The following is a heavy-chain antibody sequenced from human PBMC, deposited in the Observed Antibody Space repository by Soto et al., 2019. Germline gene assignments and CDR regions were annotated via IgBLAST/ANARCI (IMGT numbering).Heavy chain of an antibody. V-gene: IGHV3-23*01. D-gene: IGHD1-1*01. CDR2: ISGSDGST. Sequence: GRPQRLSCVASGFTFSDYAMARVRQSPGKGLEWVSSISGSDGSTYYADSVKGRFVISRDNAKNSLYLEMNTLRVDDSGLYYCARGPRVSSTGTGAHWGRGTLVTVSS. J-gene: IGHJ4*02. CDR1: GFTFSDYA. CDR3: ARGPRVSSTGTGAH.